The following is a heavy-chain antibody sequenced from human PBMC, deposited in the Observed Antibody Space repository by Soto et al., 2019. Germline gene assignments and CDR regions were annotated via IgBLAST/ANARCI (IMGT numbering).Heavy chain of an antibody. CDR3: ARPDTSLTDYYDSSGYGNFDY. Sequence: PGGSLRLSCAATGFTLSNYGMHWVRQAPGRGLEWVAVLWYDGIKKYYADSVTGRFTISRDNSKNTLYLQMNSLRAEDTAVYYCARPDTSLTDYYDSSGYGNFDYWGQGTLVTVSS. V-gene: IGHV3-33*01. J-gene: IGHJ4*02. CDR1: GFTLSNYG. D-gene: IGHD3-22*01. CDR2: LWYDGIKK.